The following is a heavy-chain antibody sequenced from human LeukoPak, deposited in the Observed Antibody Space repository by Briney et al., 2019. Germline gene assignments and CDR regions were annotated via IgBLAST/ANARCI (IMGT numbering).Heavy chain of an antibody. CDR2: IYSGGST. CDR1: GFTVSSNY. CDR3: AKDAGATNRYYYMDV. Sequence: GGSLRLSCAASGFTVSSNYVSWVRQAPGKGLEWVSVIYSGGSTYYADSVKGRFTISRDNSKNTLYLQMNSLRAEDTAVYYCAKDAGATNRYYYMDVWGKGTTVTVSS. D-gene: IGHD1/OR15-1a*01. V-gene: IGHV3-66*01. J-gene: IGHJ6*03.